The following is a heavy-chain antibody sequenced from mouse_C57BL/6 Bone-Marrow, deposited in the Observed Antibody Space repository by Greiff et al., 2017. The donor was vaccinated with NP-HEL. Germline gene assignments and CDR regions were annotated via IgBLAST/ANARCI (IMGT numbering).Heavy chain of an antibody. V-gene: IGHV5-6*01. CDR2: ISSGGSYT. CDR1: GFTFSSYG. D-gene: IGHD1-1*01. Sequence: EVMLVESGGDLVKPGGSLKLSCAASGFTFSSYGMSWVRQTPDKRLEWVATISSGGSYTYYPDSVKGRFTISRDNAKNTLYLQMSSLKSEDTAMYYCARHYYASFAYWGQGTRVTVSA. CDR3: ARHYYASFAY. J-gene: IGHJ3*01.